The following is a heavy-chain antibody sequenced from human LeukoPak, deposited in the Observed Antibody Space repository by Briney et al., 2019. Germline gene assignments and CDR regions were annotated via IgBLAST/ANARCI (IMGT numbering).Heavy chain of an antibody. D-gene: IGHD3-22*01. Sequence: PGGSLRLSCAASGFTFSNAWMSWVRQAPGKGLEWVSRIKSKTDGGTTDYAAPVKGRFTISRDDSKNTLYLQMNSLKTEDTAVYYCTTDTYYYDSSASPIDYWGQGTLVTVSS. CDR1: GFTFSNAW. CDR3: TTDTYYYDSSASPIDY. J-gene: IGHJ4*02. V-gene: IGHV3-15*01. CDR2: IKSKTDGGTT.